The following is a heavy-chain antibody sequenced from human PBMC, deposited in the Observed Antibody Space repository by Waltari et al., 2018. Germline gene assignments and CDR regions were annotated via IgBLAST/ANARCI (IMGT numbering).Heavy chain of an antibody. D-gene: IGHD2-8*01. CDR2: IYTSGTT. CDR3: ARDLGYCSNGLCFHFDS. J-gene: IGHJ4*02. CDR1: GGSMSSSN. V-gene: IGHV4-4*07. Sequence: QVQLQASGPGLVKPSETLALICNVSGGSMSSSNWNWIRQPAGKGPEWIGRIYTSGTTNYNPSLKSRVTMSLDTSKNQFSLKLSSVTAADTAVYYCARDLGYCSNGLCFHFDSWGQGTLVTVSS.